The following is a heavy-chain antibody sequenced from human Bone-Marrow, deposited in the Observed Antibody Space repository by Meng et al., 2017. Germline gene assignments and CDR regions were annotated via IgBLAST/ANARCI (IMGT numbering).Heavy chain of an antibody. D-gene: IGHD6-19*01. CDR2: IDPSGGST. V-gene: IGHV1-46*01. J-gene: IGHJ3*02. Sequence: VEYGVHGGKPGASVKVYCKASGYTFPNSFMHWVRQAPGQGRQWMGIIDPSGGSTTYAQDFQGRVTMTRDPSTSTVYMELSSLRSEDTATYYCARGGSRAVAGLDAFDIWGQGTMVTVSS. CDR1: GYTFPNSF. CDR3: ARGGSRAVAGLDAFDI.